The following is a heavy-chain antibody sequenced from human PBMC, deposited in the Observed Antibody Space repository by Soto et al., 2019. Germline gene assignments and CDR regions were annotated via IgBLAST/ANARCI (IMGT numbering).Heavy chain of an antibody. CDR2: IYYSGST. Sequence: SETLSLTCTVSGGSISSGGYYWSWIRQHPGKGLEWIGYIYYSGSTYYNPSLKSRVTISVDTSKNQFSLKLSSVTAADTAVYYCARDHGIAAALDYWGQGTLVTV. CDR3: ARDHGIAAALDY. CDR1: GGSISSGGYY. V-gene: IGHV4-31*03. D-gene: IGHD6-13*01. J-gene: IGHJ4*02.